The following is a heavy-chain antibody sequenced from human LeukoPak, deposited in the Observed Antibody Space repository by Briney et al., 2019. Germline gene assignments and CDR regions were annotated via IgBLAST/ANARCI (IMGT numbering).Heavy chain of an antibody. D-gene: IGHD2-15*01. CDR2: ISSSSSTI. Sequence: GGSLRLSCAASGFTFSSYSMNWVRQAPGKGLEWVSYISSSSSTIYYADSVRGRLTISRDNAKNSLYLQMNSLRAEDTAVYYCARGGGTWAAEYFQHWGQGTLVTVSS. CDR3: ARGGGTWAAEYFQH. V-gene: IGHV3-48*01. CDR1: GFTFSSYS. J-gene: IGHJ1*01.